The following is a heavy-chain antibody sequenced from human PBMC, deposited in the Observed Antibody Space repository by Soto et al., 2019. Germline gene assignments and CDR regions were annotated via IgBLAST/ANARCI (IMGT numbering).Heavy chain of an antibody. V-gene: IGHV4-59*01. Sequence: PSETLSLTCTVSGGSISSYYWSWIRQPPGKGLEWIGYIYYSGSTNYNPSLKSRVTISVDTSKNQFSLKLSSVTAADTAVYYCARAGDWRRPHDYGDFDYWGQGTLVTVSS. D-gene: IGHD4-17*01. CDR2: IYYSGST. CDR3: ARAGDWRRPHDYGDFDY. J-gene: IGHJ4*02. CDR1: GGSISSYY.